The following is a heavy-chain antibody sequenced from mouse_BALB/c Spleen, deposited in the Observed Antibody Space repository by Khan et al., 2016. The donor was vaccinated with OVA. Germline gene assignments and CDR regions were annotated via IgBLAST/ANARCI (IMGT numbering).Heavy chain of an antibody. CDR2: INTYTGEP. J-gene: IGHJ3*01. V-gene: IGHV9-3-1*01. Sequence: QIQLVQSGPELKKPGETVKISCKASGYIFTNYGMNWVKQAPGQGLKWMGWINTYTGEPTYADDFRGRFAFSLETSASTAYLQINNLKNEDTATCICSRGAFYDGRGNHAWFAYWGQGTLVTVS. D-gene: IGHD1-1*01. CDR1: GYIFTNYG. CDR3: SRGAFYDGRGNHAWFAY.